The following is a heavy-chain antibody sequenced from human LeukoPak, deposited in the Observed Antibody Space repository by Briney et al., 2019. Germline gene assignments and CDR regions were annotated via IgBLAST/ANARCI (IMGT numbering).Heavy chain of an antibody. CDR1: GLPFSNYW. CDR2: INSDGSST. Sequence: GGSLRLSCAASGLPFSNYWKHWVRQAPGKGVVWVSRINSDGSSTIYADSVKGRFTISRENAKNSLYLQMNSLRAGDTAVYYCARGFLGDAFDIWGQGTMVTVSS. D-gene: IGHD3-3*01. J-gene: IGHJ3*02. CDR3: ARGFLGDAFDI. V-gene: IGHV3-74*01.